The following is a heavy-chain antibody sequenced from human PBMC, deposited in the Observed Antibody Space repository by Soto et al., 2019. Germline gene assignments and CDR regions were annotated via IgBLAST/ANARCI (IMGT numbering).Heavy chain of an antibody. CDR3: ARAKYSSRGTLDY. CDR1: GGSISSSNW. D-gene: IGHD6-13*01. Sequence: PSETLSLTCAVSGGSISSSNWWSWVRQPPGKGLEWIGEIYHSGSTNYNPSLKSRVTISVDKSKNQFSLKLSSVTAADTAVYYCARAKYSSRGTLDYWGQGTLVTVSS. CDR2: IYHSGST. V-gene: IGHV4-4*02. J-gene: IGHJ4*02.